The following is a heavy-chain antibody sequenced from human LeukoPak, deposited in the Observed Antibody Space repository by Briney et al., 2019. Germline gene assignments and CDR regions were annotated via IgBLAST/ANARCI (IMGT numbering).Heavy chain of an antibody. Sequence: PGGSLRLSCAASGFTFSRYAMHWGRQAPGKGLESVSAISSNGGSTYYANSVKGRFTISRDNSKNTLYLQMGSLRAEDLAVYYCARDFGLTGKVDYWGQGTLVTVSS. V-gene: IGHV3-64*01. D-gene: IGHD1-20*01. J-gene: IGHJ4*02. CDR3: ARDFGLTGKVDY. CDR2: ISSNGGST. CDR1: GFTFSRYA.